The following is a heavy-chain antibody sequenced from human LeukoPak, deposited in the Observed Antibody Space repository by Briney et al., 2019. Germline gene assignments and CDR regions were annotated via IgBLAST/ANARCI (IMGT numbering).Heavy chain of an antibody. V-gene: IGHV3-48*04. CDR1: GFTFSSYT. CDR2: IGSSGGTI. J-gene: IGHJ4*02. CDR3: AREIYSSSWYYDY. Sequence: GGSLRLSCAASGFTFSSYTMNWVRQAPGKGLEWVSYIGSSGGTINYADSVKGRFTISRDNAKNSLYLQMNSLRAEDTAVYYCAREIYSSSWYYDYWGQGTLVAVSS. D-gene: IGHD6-13*01.